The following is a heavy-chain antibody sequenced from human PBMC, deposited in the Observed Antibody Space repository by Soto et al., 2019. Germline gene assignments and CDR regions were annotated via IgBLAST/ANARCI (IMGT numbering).Heavy chain of an antibody. CDR2: IYHSGST. CDR3: ARTCAGLRDYYSYYMDV. D-gene: IGHD4-17*01. J-gene: IGHJ6*03. Sequence: SETLSLTCAVSSGSISSSNWWSWVRQPPGKGLEWIGEIYHSGSTNYNPSLKSRVTISVEKSKNQFSLKLSSLTAADTAVYYCARTCAGLRDYYSYYMDVWGKGTTVTVSS. V-gene: IGHV4-4*02. CDR1: SGSISSSNW.